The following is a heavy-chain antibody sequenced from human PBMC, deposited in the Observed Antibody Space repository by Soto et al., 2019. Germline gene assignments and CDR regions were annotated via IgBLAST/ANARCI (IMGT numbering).Heavy chain of an antibody. CDR3: ARVGRNRYMRMDV. D-gene: IGHD2-8*01. V-gene: IGHV1-2*02. CDR2: THPNSVGR. J-gene: IGHJ6*02. Sequence: ASVKVACKAPGYTFTGYYMHCVLQTPGQGLGWIGWTHPNSVGRIYAQKFHGRVTMTRDTSMSTAKMELSRMRSDNKAVYSCARVGRNRYMRMDVWGQGTTVTVSS. CDR1: GYTFTGYY.